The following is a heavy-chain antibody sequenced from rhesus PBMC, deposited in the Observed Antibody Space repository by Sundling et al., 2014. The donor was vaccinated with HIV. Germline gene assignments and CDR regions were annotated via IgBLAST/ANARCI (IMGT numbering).Heavy chain of an antibody. CDR3: ARVKSGSYSLRFDC. CDR1: GASISSYW. V-gene: IGHV4-80*01. J-gene: IGHJ4*01. D-gene: IGHD3-16*01. CDR2: ISGNTGST. Sequence: QVQLQESGPGLVKPSETLSLSCTVSGASISSYWWSWIRQSPGKGLEWIGQISGNTGSTNYNPSLKSRVTISTDTSKNQFSLKLSSVTAADTAVYYCARVKSGSYSLRFDCWGQGVLVTVSS.